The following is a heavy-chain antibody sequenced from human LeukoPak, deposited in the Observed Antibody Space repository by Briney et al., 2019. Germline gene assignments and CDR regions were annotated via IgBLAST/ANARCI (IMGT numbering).Heavy chain of an antibody. J-gene: IGHJ3*02. CDR2: VWNDGTTK. V-gene: IGHV3-33*06. CDR3: AKGGARPLDDAFDI. CDR1: GFTFSSYA. Sequence: GGSLRLSCAASGFTFSSYAINWVRQAPGRGLEWVGIVWNDGTTKYYGDSVKGRFTISRDNSKNTLYLQMNSLRADDTAVYSCAKGGARPLDDAFDIWGQGTMVTVSS.